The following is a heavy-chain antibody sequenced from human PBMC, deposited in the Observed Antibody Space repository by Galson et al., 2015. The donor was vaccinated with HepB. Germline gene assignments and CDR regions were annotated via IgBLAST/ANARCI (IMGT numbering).Heavy chain of an antibody. J-gene: IGHJ3*02. CDR3: ARDINPRGAAPYTFDI. CDR1: GGSISSDNYF. Sequence: TLSLTCIVSGGSISSDNYFWNWIRQPAGKGLEWIGRVYVSGSTNYNPSLKSRVIISLDTFRNEFSLELTSVSAADTAVYYCARDINPRGAAPYTFDIWGQGAVVTVSS. V-gene: IGHV4-61*02. CDR2: VYVSGST. D-gene: IGHD3-16*01.